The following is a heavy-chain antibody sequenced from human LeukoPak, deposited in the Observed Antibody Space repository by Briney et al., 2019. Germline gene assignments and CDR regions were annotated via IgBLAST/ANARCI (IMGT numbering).Heavy chain of an antibody. CDR3: AKGHSNYPSADAFDI. J-gene: IGHJ3*02. CDR2: IRYDGSNK. Sequence: GGSLRLSCAASGFTFSSYGMHWVRQAPGKGLEWVAFIRYDGSNKYYADSVKGRFTISRDNSKNTLYLQMNSLRAEDTAVYYCAKGHSNYPSADAFDIWGQGTMVTVSS. D-gene: IGHD4-11*01. CDR1: GFTFSSYG. V-gene: IGHV3-30*02.